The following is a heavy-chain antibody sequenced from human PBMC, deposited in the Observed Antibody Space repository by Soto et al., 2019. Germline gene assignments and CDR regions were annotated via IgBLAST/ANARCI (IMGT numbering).Heavy chain of an antibody. V-gene: IGHV4-4*02. Sequence: QVQLQESGPGLVKPSGTLSLTCAVSGGSISSSNWWSWVRQPPAKGMEWIGEIYHSGSTNYNPSLKSRVTFSVDKSKNQFSLKLSSVTAADTAVYYCARVAVAGTRVDYWGQGTLVTVSS. CDR3: ARVAVAGTRVDY. CDR2: IYHSGST. CDR1: GGSISSSNW. J-gene: IGHJ4*02. D-gene: IGHD6-19*01.